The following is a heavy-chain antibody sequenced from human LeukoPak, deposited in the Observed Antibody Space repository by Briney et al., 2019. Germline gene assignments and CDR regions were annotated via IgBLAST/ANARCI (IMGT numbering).Heavy chain of an antibody. D-gene: IGHD3-10*01. V-gene: IGHV4-4*09. CDR3: ARGQFSYYFDY. Sequence: SETLSLTCTVSGGSISSYYWSWIRQPPGKGLEWIGYIYTSGSTNYNPSLKSRVTISVDTSKNQFSLKLSSVTAADTAVYYCARGQFSYYFDYWARELWSPSPQ. CDR2: IYTSGST. CDR1: GGSISSYY. J-gene: IGHJ4*02.